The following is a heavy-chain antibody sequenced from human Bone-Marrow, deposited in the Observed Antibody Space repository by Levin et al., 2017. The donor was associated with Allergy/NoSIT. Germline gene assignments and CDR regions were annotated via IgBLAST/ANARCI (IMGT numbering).Heavy chain of an antibody. CDR1: GGSISGSTYY. Sequence: PSETLSLTCIVSGGSISGSTYYWGWIRQPPGKGLEWIGSIYYRGNTYYNPSLKSRVTVSVDTSKNHFSLRLSSVTAADTAVYYCARLSRYCSSTSCSFFDYWGQGTLLTVSS. V-gene: IGHV4-39*02. CDR3: ARLSRYCSSTSCSFFDY. CDR2: IYYRGNT. J-gene: IGHJ4*02. D-gene: IGHD2-2*01.